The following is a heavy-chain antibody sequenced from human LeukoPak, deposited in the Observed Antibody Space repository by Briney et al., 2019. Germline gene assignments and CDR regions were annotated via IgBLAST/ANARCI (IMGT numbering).Heavy chain of an antibody. Sequence: PGGSLRLSCAASGFTFATSAMTWVRQAPGKGLEWVSAISGRTTTTYYTGSLKGRFIISRDNPRNTLYLQMNSLRADDTAVYYCARTFGDYAHLDYWGQGTLVTVSS. J-gene: IGHJ4*02. CDR3: ARTFGDYAHLDY. CDR1: GFTFATSA. CDR2: ISGRTTTT. V-gene: IGHV3-23*01. D-gene: IGHD4-17*01.